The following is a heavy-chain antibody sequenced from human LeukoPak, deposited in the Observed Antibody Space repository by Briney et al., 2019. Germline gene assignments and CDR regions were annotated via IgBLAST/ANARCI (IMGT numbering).Heavy chain of an antibody. J-gene: IGHJ6*03. Sequence: GGSLRLFCAASGFTFSSYSMNWVRQAPGKGLEWVSSISSSSSYIYYADSVKGRFTISRDNAKNSLYLQMNSLRAEDTAVYYCARGSQLLACCMDVWGKGTTVTVSS. CDR3: ARGSQLLACCMDV. CDR1: GFTFSSYS. CDR2: ISSSSSYI. D-gene: IGHD2-2*01. V-gene: IGHV3-21*01.